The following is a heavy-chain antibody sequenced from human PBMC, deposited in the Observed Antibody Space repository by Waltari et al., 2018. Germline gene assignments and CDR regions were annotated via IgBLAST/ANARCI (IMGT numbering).Heavy chain of an antibody. CDR3: AREGGEWLVLGYYYYYGMDV. V-gene: IGHV3-33*01. CDR1: GFTFSSYG. CDR2: IWYDGSNK. Sequence: QVQLVESGGGVVQPGRSLRLSCAASGFTFSSYGMHWVRQAPGKGLEWVAVIWYDGSNKYYADSVKGRFTISRDNSKNTLYLQMNSLRAEDTAVYYCAREGGEWLVLGYYYYYGMDVWGQGTTVTVSS. D-gene: IGHD6-19*01. J-gene: IGHJ6*02.